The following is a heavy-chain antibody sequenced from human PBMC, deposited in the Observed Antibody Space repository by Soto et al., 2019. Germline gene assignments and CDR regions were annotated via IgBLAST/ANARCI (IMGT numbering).Heavy chain of an antibody. CDR1: GDSISSGSY. CDR3: ARVHVMVVAGSTFDY. V-gene: IGHV4-38-2*02. D-gene: IGHD6-19*01. J-gene: IGHJ4*03. CDR2: IYHGGTT. Sequence: SETLSLTCTVSGDSISSGSYWGWIRQPPGEGPEWIASIYHGGTTFYNPSLKSRISISVDTSKNQFSLRLTSVTAADTATYYCARVHVMVVAGSTFDYRGPRTLVTFSS.